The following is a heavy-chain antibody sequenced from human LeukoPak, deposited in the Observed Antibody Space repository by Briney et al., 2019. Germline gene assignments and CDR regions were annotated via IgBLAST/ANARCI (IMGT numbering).Heavy chain of an antibody. CDR1: GIPFQSYE. J-gene: IGHJ4*02. V-gene: IGHV3-48*03. D-gene: IGHD1-1*01. CDR3: ARAEGLERPDY. CDR2: ISSSGSAI. Sequence: GSLRPSCVASGIPFQSYEMKWGRQAPGKGLEGVSYISSSGSAIYYADSVKGRFTISRDNAKNSLYLQMNSLRAEDTAVYYCARAEGLERPDYWGQGTLVTVSS.